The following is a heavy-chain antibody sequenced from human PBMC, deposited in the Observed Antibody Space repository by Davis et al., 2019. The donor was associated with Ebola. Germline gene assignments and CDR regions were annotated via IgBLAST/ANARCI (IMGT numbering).Heavy chain of an antibody. Sequence: ASVKVSCKASGYTFTGYYMHWVRQAPGQGLEWMGWINPNSGGTNYAQKFQGWVTMTRDTSISTAYMELSRLRSDDTAVYYCASDLLYYYDSSGYYSYHYFDYWGQGTLVTVSS. D-gene: IGHD3-22*01. CDR3: ASDLLYYYDSSGYYSYHYFDY. CDR1: GYTFTGYY. J-gene: IGHJ4*02. V-gene: IGHV1-2*04. CDR2: INPNSGGT.